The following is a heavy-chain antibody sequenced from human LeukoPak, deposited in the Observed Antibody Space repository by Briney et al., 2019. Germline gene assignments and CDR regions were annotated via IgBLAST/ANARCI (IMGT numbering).Heavy chain of an antibody. CDR1: GGSISGYY. J-gene: IGHJ4*02. CDR3: ARVARAVGY. CDR2: ISYSGGT. D-gene: IGHD2-15*01. Sequence: PSETLSLTCTVSGGSISGYYWSWIRQPPGKGLECFGFISYSGGTNYNPSLKSRVTISVDTSKNQFSLKLSSVTAADTAVYYCARVARAVGYWGQGTLVTVSS. V-gene: IGHV4-59*12.